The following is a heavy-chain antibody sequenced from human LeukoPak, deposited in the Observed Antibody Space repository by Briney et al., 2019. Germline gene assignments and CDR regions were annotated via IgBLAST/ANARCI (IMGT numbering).Heavy chain of an antibody. CDR1: GGSISSYY. Sequence: PSETLSLTCTVSGGSISSYYWSWIRQPPGKGLEWIGYIYYSGSTNYNPSLKSRVTISVDTSKKQFSLRLSSVTAADTAVYYCARGTMGATHFDYWGQGTLVTVSS. V-gene: IGHV4-59*01. D-gene: IGHD1-26*01. J-gene: IGHJ4*02. CDR2: IYYSGST. CDR3: ARGTMGATHFDY.